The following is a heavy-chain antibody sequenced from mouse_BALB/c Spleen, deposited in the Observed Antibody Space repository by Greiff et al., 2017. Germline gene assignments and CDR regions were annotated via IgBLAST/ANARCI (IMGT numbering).Heavy chain of an antibody. Sequence: QVQLQQSGPELVRPGVSVKISCKGSGYTFTDYAMHWVKQSHAKSLEWIGVISTYYGDASYNQKFKGKATMTVDKSSSTAYMELARLTSEDSAIYYCARIRDAGAFAYWGQGTLVTVSA. V-gene: IGHV1-67*01. CDR1: GYTFTDYA. D-gene: IGHD1-1*02. CDR3: ARIRDAGAFAY. CDR2: ISTYYGDA. J-gene: IGHJ3*01.